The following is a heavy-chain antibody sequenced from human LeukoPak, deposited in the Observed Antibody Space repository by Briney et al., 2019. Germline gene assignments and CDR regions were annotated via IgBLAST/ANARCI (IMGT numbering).Heavy chain of an antibody. J-gene: IGHJ2*01. Sequence: GGSLRLSCAASGFTFSSYEMNWVRQAPGKGLEWVSYISSSGSTIYYADSVKGRFTISRDNAKNSLYLQMNSLRAEDTAVYYCASSYWYFDFWGRGTLVTVSS. CDR1: GFTFSSYE. CDR3: ASSYWYFDF. V-gene: IGHV3-48*03. CDR2: ISSSGSTI.